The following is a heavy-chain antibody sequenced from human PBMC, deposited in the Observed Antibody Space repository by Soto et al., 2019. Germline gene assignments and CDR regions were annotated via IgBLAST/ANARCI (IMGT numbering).Heavy chain of an antibody. Sequence: PSETLSLTCTVSGGSVSSGSYYWSWIRQPPGKGLEWIGYIYYSGSTNHNPSLKSRVTISVDTSKNQFSLKLRSVAAADTAVYYCARVGGSNFYYYGMDVWGQGTTVTVSS. V-gene: IGHV4-61*01. D-gene: IGHD1-26*01. CDR2: IYYSGST. J-gene: IGHJ6*02. CDR1: GGSVSSGSYY. CDR3: ARVGGSNFYYYGMDV.